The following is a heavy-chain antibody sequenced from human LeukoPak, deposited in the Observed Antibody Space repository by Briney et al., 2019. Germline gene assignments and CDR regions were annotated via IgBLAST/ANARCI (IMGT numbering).Heavy chain of an antibody. CDR2: HDPENGDV. J-gene: IGHJ4*02. Sequence: ASVKVSCKVSGDTHTQLSTHWLRQAPGKDGEWMGGHDPENGDVIYAQNFQGRDSMTEETSTDTGYMEVSTLRSKDTAVYYCATGAPWGLLRYWGQGTLVTVSS. V-gene: IGHV1-24*01. CDR3: ATGAPWGLLRY. D-gene: IGHD7-27*01. CDR1: GDTHTQLS.